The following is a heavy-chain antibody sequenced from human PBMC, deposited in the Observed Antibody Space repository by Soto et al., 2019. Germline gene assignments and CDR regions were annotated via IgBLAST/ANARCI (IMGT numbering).Heavy chain of an antibody. CDR1: GGSISSGGYY. Sequence: SETLSLTCTVSGGSISSGGYYWSWIRQYPGKGLEWIGYIYNSGRTYYNPSLKSRVTMSVDTSKNQFSLKLTSLTAADTAVYYCARGDYDILTGGSHPFDYWGQGTLVTVSS. CDR2: IYNSGRT. D-gene: IGHD3-9*01. CDR3: ARGDYDILTGGSHPFDY. J-gene: IGHJ4*02. V-gene: IGHV4-31*03.